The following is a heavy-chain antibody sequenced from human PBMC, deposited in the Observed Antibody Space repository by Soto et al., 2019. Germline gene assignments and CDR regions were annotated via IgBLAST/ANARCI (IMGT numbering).Heavy chain of an antibody. D-gene: IGHD3-22*01. Sequence: GASVKVSCKASGYTFTSYAMHWVRQAPGQGLEWMGGIIPIFGTANYAQKFQGRVTITADESTSTAYMELSSLRSEDTAVYYCASNYYDSSGYRPAERNWFDPWGQGTLVTVSS. V-gene: IGHV1-69*13. CDR3: ASNYYDSSGYRPAERNWFDP. CDR2: IIPIFGTA. J-gene: IGHJ5*02. CDR1: GYTFTSYA.